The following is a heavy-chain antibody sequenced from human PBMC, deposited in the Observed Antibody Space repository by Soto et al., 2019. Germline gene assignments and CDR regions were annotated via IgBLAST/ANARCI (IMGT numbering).Heavy chain of an antibody. V-gene: IGHV3-30-3*01. CDR1: GFTFSSYA. D-gene: IGHD3-3*01. CDR3: ARDSRPLAEFWSGYLIPVFVYGMDV. CDR2: ISYDGSNK. J-gene: IGHJ6*02. Sequence: GESLKISCAASGFTFSSYAMHWVRQAPGKGLEWVAVISYDGSNKYYADSVKGRFTISRDNSKNTLYLQMNSLRAEDTAVYYCARDSRPLAEFWSGYLIPVFVYGMDVWGQGTTVTVSS.